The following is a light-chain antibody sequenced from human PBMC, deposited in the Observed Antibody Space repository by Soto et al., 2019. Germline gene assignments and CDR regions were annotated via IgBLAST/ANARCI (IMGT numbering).Light chain of an antibody. CDR2: KAS. CDR1: QSISSW. Sequence: DIQMTQSPSTLSASVGDRVMITCRASQSISSWLAWYQQKPGKAPKVLIYKASSLESEVPSRFSGSGSGTEFTLTISSLQPDDLATYYCQEYSGYSGTFGQGTKVEIK. V-gene: IGKV1-5*03. CDR3: QEYSGYSGT. J-gene: IGKJ1*01.